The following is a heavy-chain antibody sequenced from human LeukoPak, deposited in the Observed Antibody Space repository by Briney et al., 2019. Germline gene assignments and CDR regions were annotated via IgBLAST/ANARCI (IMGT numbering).Heavy chain of an antibody. CDR1: GGTFSSYA. J-gene: IGHJ4*02. CDR3: ARDLSYCGGDCFRGGFDY. Sequence: SVKVSCKVSGGTFSSYAISWVRQAPGQGLEWMGRIIPIFGTANYAQKFQGRVTITTDESTSTAYMELSSLRSEDTAVYYCARDLSYCGGDCFRGGFDYWGQGTLVTVSS. D-gene: IGHD2-21*02. V-gene: IGHV1-69*05. CDR2: IIPIFGTA.